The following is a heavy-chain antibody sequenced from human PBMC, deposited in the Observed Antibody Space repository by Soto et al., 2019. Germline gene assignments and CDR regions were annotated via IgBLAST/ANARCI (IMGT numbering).Heavy chain of an antibody. CDR3: ARDVRYFVWFSSGRAEYFDL. CDR2: ISAYNGNT. J-gene: IGHJ2*01. CDR1: GYTFTSYG. D-gene: IGHD3-9*01. V-gene: IGHV1-18*01. Sequence: QVQLVQSGAEVKKPGASVKVSCKASGYTFTSYGISWVRQAPGQGLEWMGWISAYNGNTNYAQKLQGRVTMTTDTSTSTAYMERRSLRSDDTAVYYCARDVRYFVWFSSGRAEYFDLWGRGTLVTVSS.